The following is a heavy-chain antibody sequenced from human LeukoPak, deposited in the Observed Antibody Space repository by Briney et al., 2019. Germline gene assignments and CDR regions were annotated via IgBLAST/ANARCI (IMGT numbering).Heavy chain of an antibody. CDR1: GFTFSSYA. Sequence: GGSLRLSCAASGFTFSSYAMSWVRQAPGKGLEWVSAISGSGGSTYYADSVKGRFTISRDNSKNTLYLQMNSLRAEDTAVYYCARDGPYYDFWSGYYAPYYFDYWGQGTLVTVSS. V-gene: IGHV3-23*01. CDR2: ISGSGGST. CDR3: ARDGPYYDFWSGYYAPYYFDY. D-gene: IGHD3-3*01. J-gene: IGHJ4*02.